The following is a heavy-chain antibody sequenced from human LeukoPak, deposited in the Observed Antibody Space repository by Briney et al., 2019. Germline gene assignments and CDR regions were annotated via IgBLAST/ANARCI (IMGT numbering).Heavy chain of an antibody. D-gene: IGHD7-27*01. Sequence: PGGSLRLSCAVSGFTFSSYWMSWVRQAPGKGLEWLANIKQDGSEKYYVDSVKGRFTIARDNAKSSLYLQMNSLRVEDTAVYYCARDANWGSDYWGQGTLVAVSS. CDR3: ARDANWGSDY. V-gene: IGHV3-7*04. CDR1: GFTFSSYW. J-gene: IGHJ4*02. CDR2: IKQDGSEK.